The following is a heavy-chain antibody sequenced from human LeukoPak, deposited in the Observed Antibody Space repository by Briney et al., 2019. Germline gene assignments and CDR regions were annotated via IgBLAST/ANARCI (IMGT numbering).Heavy chain of an antibody. D-gene: IGHD6-19*01. J-gene: IGHJ6*02. CDR1: GGTFSSYA. Sequence: SVKVSCKASGGTFSSYAISWVRQAPGQGLEWMGRIIPILGIANYAQKFQGRVTITAAKSTSTAYMELSSLRSEDTAVYYCARGSSGWLYYYYGMDVWGQGTTVTVSS. CDR3: ARGSSGWLYYYYGMDV. V-gene: IGHV1-69*04. CDR2: IIPILGIA.